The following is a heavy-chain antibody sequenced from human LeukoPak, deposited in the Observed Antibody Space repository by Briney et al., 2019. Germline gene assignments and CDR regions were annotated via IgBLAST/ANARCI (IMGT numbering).Heavy chain of an antibody. CDR2: RYHSRTT. D-gene: IGHD2-15*01. J-gene: IGHJ4*02. CDR1: GDSISSTHW. Sequence: SGTLSLTCAVSGDSISSTHWWTWFRQPPGKGLEGIGERYHSRTTNDNPSLESRVTISLDKSRNQVSLKLKSVAAADTAVYYCARVRCSSGSCSGSTPQRPNFFAFWGQGTLVTVSS. CDR3: ARVRCSSGSCSGSTPQRPNFFAF. V-gene: IGHV4-4*02.